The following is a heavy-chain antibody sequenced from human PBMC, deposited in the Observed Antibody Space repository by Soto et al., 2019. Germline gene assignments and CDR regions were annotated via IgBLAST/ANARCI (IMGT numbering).Heavy chain of an antibody. V-gene: IGHV3-23*01. J-gene: IGHJ4*02. Sequence: GGSLRLSCAASAFTFSDYAMTWVRQAPGKGLEWVSAISGGDGAVYYAASVEGRFTISRDNSNNMLFLQMHSLRAEDTAVYYCAKAALYTSTWETGKGYFDYWGQGTLVTVSS. CDR1: AFTFSDYA. CDR3: AKAALYTSTWETGKGYFDY. D-gene: IGHD6-13*01. CDR2: ISGGDGAV.